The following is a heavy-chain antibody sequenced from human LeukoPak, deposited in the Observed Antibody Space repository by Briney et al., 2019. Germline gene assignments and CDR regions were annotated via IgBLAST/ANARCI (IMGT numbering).Heavy chain of an antibody. CDR2: INHSGST. J-gene: IGHJ4*02. D-gene: IGHD4-17*01. CDR3: ARDVAYGDSSYYFDY. V-gene: IGHV4-34*01. CDR1: GGSFSVYY. Sequence: SETLSLTCAVYGGSFSVYYWRWMRQPPGKGLEWIGEINHSGSTNYNPSLKSRVTISVDKSKNQFSLKLSSVTAADTAVYYCARDVAYGDSSYYFDYWGQGTLVTVSS.